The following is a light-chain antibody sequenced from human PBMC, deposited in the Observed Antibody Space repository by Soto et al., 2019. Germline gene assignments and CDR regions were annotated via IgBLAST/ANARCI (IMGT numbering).Light chain of an antibody. CDR1: NSTIGSNA. J-gene: IGLJ2*01. V-gene: IGLV1-44*01. CDR3: ASWDDILNVV. CDR2: RND. Sequence: QSVLTQPPSTSGTPGQRVTISCSGSNSTIGSNAVNWYQHVPGTAPKVVIYRNDQRPSGVPDRFSGSKSGTSASLAISGLQSEDEADYFCASWDDILNVVFGGGTKLTVL.